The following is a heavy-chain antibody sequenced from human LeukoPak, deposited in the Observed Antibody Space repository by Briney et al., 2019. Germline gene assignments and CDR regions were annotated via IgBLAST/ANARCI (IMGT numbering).Heavy chain of an antibody. D-gene: IGHD6-19*01. CDR3: ARDGQQWLTDY. J-gene: IGHJ4*02. V-gene: IGHV3-74*01. CDR2: INSDGSST. CDR1: GFTFSSYS. Sequence: PGGSLRLSCAASGFTFSSYSMNWVRQAPGKGLVWVSRINSDGSSTSYADSVKGRFTISRDNAKNTLYLQMNSLRAEDTAVYYCARDGQQWLTDYWGQGTLVTVSS.